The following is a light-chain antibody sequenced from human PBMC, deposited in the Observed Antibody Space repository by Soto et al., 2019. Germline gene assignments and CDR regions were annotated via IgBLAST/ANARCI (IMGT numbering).Light chain of an antibody. Sequence: QSVLTQPPSASGTPGQRVTISCSGSSSSIGSNTVTWYQQLPGTAPKLLIYNDDQRPSGVPDRFSGSRSGTSASLAISGLQSEDETDYYCQSYDSSLSGSVFGTGTKVTVL. CDR2: NDD. J-gene: IGLJ1*01. CDR3: QSYDSSLSGSV. V-gene: IGLV1-44*01. CDR1: SSSIGSNT.